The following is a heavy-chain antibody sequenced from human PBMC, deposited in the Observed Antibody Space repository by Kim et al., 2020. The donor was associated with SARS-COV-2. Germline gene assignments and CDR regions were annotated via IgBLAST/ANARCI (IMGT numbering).Heavy chain of an antibody. V-gene: IGHV3-7*03. D-gene: IGHD6-13*01. CDR2: IKQDGSEK. Sequence: GGSLRLSCAASGFTFSSYWMSWVRQAPGKGLEWVANIKQDGSEKYYVDSVKGRFTISRDNAKNSLYLQMNSLRAEDTAVYYCARDYDSSSSMVAFDIWGQGTMVTVSS. J-gene: IGHJ3*02. CDR3: ARDYDSSSSMVAFDI. CDR1: GFTFSSYW.